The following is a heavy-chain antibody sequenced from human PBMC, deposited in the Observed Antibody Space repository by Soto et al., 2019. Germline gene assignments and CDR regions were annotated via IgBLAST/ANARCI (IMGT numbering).Heavy chain of an antibody. CDR1: GYTLTELS. CDR2: FDPEDGET. CDR3: ATDTAHYYGSGTLPGDYYYYGMDV. V-gene: IGHV1-24*01. Sequence: QVQLVQSGAEVKKPGASVKVSCKVSGYTLTELSMHWVRQAPGKGLEWMGVFDPEDGETIYAQKFQGRVTMTEDTSTDTAYMELSSLRSEDTAVYYCATDTAHYYGSGTLPGDYYYYGMDVWGQGTTVTVSS. D-gene: IGHD3-10*01. J-gene: IGHJ6*02.